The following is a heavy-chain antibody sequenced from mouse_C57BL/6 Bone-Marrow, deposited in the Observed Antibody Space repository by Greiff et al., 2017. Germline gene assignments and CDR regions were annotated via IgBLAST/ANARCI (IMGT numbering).Heavy chain of an antibody. J-gene: IGHJ1*03. Sequence: EVQLVESGGGLVQPGGSLSLSCAASGFTFTDYYMSWVRQPPGKALEWLGFIRNKANGYTTEYSASVKGRFTISRDNSQSILYLQMNALRAEDSATSYCARSSYYYGSSYGYFDVWGTGTTVTVSS. CDR3: ARSSYYYGSSYGYFDV. D-gene: IGHD1-1*01. V-gene: IGHV7-3*01. CDR2: IRNKANGYTT. CDR1: GFTFTDYY.